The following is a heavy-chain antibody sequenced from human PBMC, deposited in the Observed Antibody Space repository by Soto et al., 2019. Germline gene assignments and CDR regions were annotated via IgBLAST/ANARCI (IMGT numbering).Heavy chain of an antibody. Sequence: ASVKVSCKASGGTFSSYTISWVRQAPGQGLEWMGRIIPILGIANYAQKFQGRVTITADKSTSTAYMELGSLRSEDTAVYYCARAGPGVITGTNDKHYYYYYMDVWGKGTTVTVSS. CDR3: ARAGPGVITGTNDKHYYYYYMDV. D-gene: IGHD1-20*01. V-gene: IGHV1-69*02. CDR2: IIPILGIA. CDR1: GGTFSSYT. J-gene: IGHJ6*03.